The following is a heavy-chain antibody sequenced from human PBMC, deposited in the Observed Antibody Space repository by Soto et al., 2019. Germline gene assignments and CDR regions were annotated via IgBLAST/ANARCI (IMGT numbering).Heavy chain of an antibody. D-gene: IGHD3-10*01. CDR3: AAPTTVVRGEGVYLGKDV. J-gene: IGHJ6*02. Sequence: GASVKVSCKASGFTFTSSAVQWVRQARGQRLEWIGWIVVGSGNTNYAQKFQERVTITRDMSTSTAYMELSSLRSEDTAVYYCAAPTTVVRGEGVYLGKDVWGDGTTVTDS. CDR1: GFTFTSSA. CDR2: IVVGSGNT. V-gene: IGHV1-58*01.